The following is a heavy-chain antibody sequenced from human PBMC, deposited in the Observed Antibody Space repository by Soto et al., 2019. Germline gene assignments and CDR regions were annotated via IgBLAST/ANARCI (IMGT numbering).Heavy chain of an antibody. Sequence: TGGSLRLSCAASGFTFSSYWMHWVRQAPGKGLVWVSRINSDGSSTSYADSVKGRFTISRDNAKNSLYLQMNSLRAEDTAVYYCAGEGYSSSSGADYYGMDVWGQGTTVTVSS. CDR1: GFTFSSYW. D-gene: IGHD6-6*01. J-gene: IGHJ6*02. CDR2: INSDGSST. CDR3: AGEGYSSSSGADYYGMDV. V-gene: IGHV3-74*01.